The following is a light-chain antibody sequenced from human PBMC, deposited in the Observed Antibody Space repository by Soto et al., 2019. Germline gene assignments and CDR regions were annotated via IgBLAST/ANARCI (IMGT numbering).Light chain of an antibody. V-gene: IGKV3-20*01. CDR2: GAS. CDR1: QSVSSNY. CDR3: QQYGNSPLT. Sequence: EIVLTQSPGTLSLSPGERATLSCRASQSVSSNYLVWYQQKPGQAPRLLIYGASSRATGIPDRFSASGSGTDLTLTISRLEPEDFAVYYCQQYGNSPLTFGGGTKVDIK. J-gene: IGKJ4*01.